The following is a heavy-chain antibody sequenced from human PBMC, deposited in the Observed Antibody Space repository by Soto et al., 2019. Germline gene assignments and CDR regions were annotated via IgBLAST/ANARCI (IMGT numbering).Heavy chain of an antibody. J-gene: IGHJ3*02. Sequence: SETLSLTCTVSGGSTSRSSYYWGWIRQPPGKGLEWIGSIYYSGSTYYNPSLKSRVTISVDTSKNQFSLKLSSVTAADTAVYYCARQRRITRTVRAFDIWGQGTMVTVSS. V-gene: IGHV4-39*01. D-gene: IGHD1-20*01. CDR2: IYYSGST. CDR3: ARQRRITRTVRAFDI. CDR1: GGSTSRSSYY.